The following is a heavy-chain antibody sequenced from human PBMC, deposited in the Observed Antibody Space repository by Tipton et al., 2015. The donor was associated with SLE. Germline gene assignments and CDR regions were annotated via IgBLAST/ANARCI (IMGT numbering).Heavy chain of an antibody. CDR3: ARYSSSWYVDY. J-gene: IGHJ4*02. V-gene: IGHV3-13*04. CDR1: GFTFSSYD. CDR2: IGTAGDT. D-gene: IGHD6-13*01. Sequence: SLRLSCAASGFTFSSYDMHWVRQATGKGLEWVSAIGTAGDTYYPGSVKGRFTISRDNAKNSLYLQMNSLRAEDTAVYYCARYSSSWYVDYWGQGTLVTVSS.